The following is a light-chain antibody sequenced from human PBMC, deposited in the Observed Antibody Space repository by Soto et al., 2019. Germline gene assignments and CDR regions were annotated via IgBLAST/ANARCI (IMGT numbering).Light chain of an antibody. CDR3: QQYETFSGT. Sequence: DIQMTQSPSTLSASVGDTVTVTCRASQSGSGWLAWYQQKPGEAPKLMIYDASALPRGVPSRFSGSGSGTKFTLTIASPQPDDFATYYCQQYETFSGTFGPGTKVDIK. V-gene: IGKV1-5*01. J-gene: IGKJ1*01. CDR2: DAS. CDR1: QSGSGW.